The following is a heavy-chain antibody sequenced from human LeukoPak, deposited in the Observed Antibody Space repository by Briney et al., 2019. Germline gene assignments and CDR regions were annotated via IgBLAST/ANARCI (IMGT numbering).Heavy chain of an antibody. CDR3: ARARIYGDLDY. Sequence: GGSLSLSCAASGFTVSSNFMNWVRQAPGKGLEWVSVIYSGGNTYYADSVKGRFTISRDNSKNTLYLQMNSLRAEDTAVYYCARARIYGDLDYGGQGTLVTVSS. D-gene: IGHD4-17*01. CDR2: IYSGGNT. V-gene: IGHV3-53*01. J-gene: IGHJ4*02. CDR1: GFTVSSNF.